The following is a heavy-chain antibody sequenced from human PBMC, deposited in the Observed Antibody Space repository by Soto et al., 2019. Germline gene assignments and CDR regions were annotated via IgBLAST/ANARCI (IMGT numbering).Heavy chain of an antibody. V-gene: IGHV3-33*04. CDR3: ARDRTLSYFDY. CDR2: IWYDGNTK. CDR1: GFTLSSYG. Sequence: ESGGAVVQPGRSLRLSCAASGFTLSSYGMHWVRQAPGKGLEWVAVIWYDGNTKFYVDSVKDRFTVSRDNSKNTLYLQMTSLRAEDTAVYYCARDRTLSYFDYWGQGTLVTVSS. J-gene: IGHJ4*02.